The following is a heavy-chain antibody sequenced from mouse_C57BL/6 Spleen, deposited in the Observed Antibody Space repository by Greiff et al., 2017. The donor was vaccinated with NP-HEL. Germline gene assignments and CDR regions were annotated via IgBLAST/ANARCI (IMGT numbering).Heavy chain of an antibody. CDR3: ARGRDYYAMDY. Sequence: VQLQQSGAELVKPGASVKLSCTASGFNIKDYYMHWVKQRTEQGLEWIGRIDPEDGETKYAPNFQGKATITADTSSNTAYLQLSSLTSEDTDVYYCARGRDYYAMDYWGQGTSVTVSS. J-gene: IGHJ4*01. CDR1: GFNIKDYY. V-gene: IGHV14-2*01. CDR2: IDPEDGET.